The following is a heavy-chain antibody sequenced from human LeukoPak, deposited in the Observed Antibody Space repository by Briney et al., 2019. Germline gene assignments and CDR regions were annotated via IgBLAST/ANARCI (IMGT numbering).Heavy chain of an antibody. CDR1: GFTFSSYA. CDR3: AREVRYSAHFDY. J-gene: IGHJ4*02. CDR2: ISGSGGST. Sequence: PGGSLRLSCAASGFTFSSYAMSWVRQAPGKGLEWVSAISGSGGSTYYADSVKGRFTISRGNAKNSLYLQMNSLRAEDTAVYYCAREVRYSAHFDYWGQGTLVTVSS. V-gene: IGHV3-23*01. D-gene: IGHD6-13*01.